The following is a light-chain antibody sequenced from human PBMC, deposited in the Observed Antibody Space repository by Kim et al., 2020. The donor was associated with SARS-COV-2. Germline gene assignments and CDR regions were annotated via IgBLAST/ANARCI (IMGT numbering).Light chain of an antibody. J-gene: IGLJ3*02. Sequence: NFVFWYRQLPGAASRLLMYRNDQRPSGVPDRISGSKSGTSASLAISDLRSEDEADYFCASWDDTLNSQLFGGGTQLTVL. CDR1: NF. CDR3: ASWDDTLNSQL. V-gene: IGLV1-47*01. CDR2: RND.